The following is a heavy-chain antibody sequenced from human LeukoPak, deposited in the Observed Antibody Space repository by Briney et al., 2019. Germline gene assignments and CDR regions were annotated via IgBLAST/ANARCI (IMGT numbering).Heavy chain of an antibody. CDR3: SYYSGYSSGWYYFDY. Sequence: ASVKVSCKASGYTFTSYDINWVRQATGQGLEWMGWMNPNSGNTGYAQKFQGRVTITADESTSTAYMELSSLRSEDTAVYYCSYYSGYSSGWYYFDYWGQGTLVTVSS. CDR1: GYTFTSYD. V-gene: IGHV1-8*01. J-gene: IGHJ4*02. D-gene: IGHD6-19*01. CDR2: MNPNSGNT.